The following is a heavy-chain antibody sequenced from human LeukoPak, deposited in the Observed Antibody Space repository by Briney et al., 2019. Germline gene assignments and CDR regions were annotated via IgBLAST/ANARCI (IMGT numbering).Heavy chain of an antibody. CDR1: GGSFSGYY. Sequence: SETLSLTCAVYGGSFSGYYWSWIRQPPGKGLEGIGEINHSGSTNYNPALKSRVTISVDTSKNQFSLKLSSVTAADTAVYYCASYCSSTSCYDMDVWGKGTTVTVSS. CDR3: ASYCSSTSCYDMDV. CDR2: INHSGST. V-gene: IGHV4-34*01. J-gene: IGHJ6*03. D-gene: IGHD2-2*01.